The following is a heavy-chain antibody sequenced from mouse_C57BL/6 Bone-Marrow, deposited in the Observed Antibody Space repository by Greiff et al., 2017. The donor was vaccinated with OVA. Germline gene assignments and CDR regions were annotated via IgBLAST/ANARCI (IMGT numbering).Heavy chain of an antibody. CDR2: INPNNGGT. Sequence: VQLKQSGPELVKPGASVKISCKASGYTFTDYYMNWVKQSHGKSLEWIGDINPNNGGTSYNQKFKGKATLTVDKSSSTAYMELRSLTSEDSAVYYCARSNYGEAMDYWGQGTSVTVSS. CDR3: ARSNYGEAMDY. V-gene: IGHV1-26*01. D-gene: IGHD2-5*01. CDR1: GYTFTDYY. J-gene: IGHJ4*01.